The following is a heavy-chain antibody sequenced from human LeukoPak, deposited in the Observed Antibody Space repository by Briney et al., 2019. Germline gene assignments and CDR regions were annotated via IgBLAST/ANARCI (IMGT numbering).Heavy chain of an antibody. V-gene: IGHV3-53*01. CDR1: GFTVSSIY. J-gene: IGHJ4*02. CDR3: ARVAVRGVIGY. Sequence: GGSLRLSCAASGFTVSSIYMSWVRQAPGKGLEWVSVIYSGGSTYYADSVKGRFTISRDNSKNTLYLQMNSLRAEDTAVYYCARVAVRGVIGYWGQGTLVTVSS. CDR2: IYSGGST. D-gene: IGHD3-10*01.